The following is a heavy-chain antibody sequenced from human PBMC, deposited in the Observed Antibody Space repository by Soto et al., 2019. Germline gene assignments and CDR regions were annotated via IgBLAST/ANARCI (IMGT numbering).Heavy chain of an antibody. CDR1: GGSISTADYY. J-gene: IGHJ6*02. V-gene: IGHV4-30-4*01. Sequence: SETLSLTCTVSGGSISTADYYWSWIRQPPGKALEWIGYIYYSGSTYYNPSLKSRLTMSVDTSKNQFSLKLTSVTAADTAVYYCATGRISRGLDVWGQGTTVTVSS. CDR3: ATGRISRGLDV. CDR2: IYYSGST.